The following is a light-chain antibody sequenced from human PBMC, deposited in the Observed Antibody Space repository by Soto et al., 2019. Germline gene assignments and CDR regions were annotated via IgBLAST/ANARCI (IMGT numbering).Light chain of an antibody. CDR2: STN. J-gene: IGLJ3*02. CDR3: VLYMGSGLWV. Sequence: QTVVTQEPSFSVSPGGTVTLTCGLRSGSVSTSYYPSWYQQTPGQAPRTLIYSTNTRSSGVPDRFSGSILGNKAAHTITGAQADDESDYYCVLYMGSGLWVFGGGTKLTLL. CDR1: SGSVSTSYY. V-gene: IGLV8-61*01.